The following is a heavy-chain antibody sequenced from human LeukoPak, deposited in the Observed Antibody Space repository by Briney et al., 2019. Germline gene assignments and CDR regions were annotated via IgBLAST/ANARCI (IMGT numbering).Heavy chain of an antibody. CDR1: GGAISGSSYY. CDR3: ARGSVDCSSTSCNTIYYYSGMDV. J-gene: IGHJ6*02. CDR2: IHYTVST. Sequence: SETLSLTCTVSGGAISGSSYYWGWIRQPPGKGLDWMGTIHYTVSTYYNPSLKSRVTISAATSKNQFSLKVSSVPAADAAVYYCARGSVDCSSTSCNTIYYYSGMDVWGQGTTVTVSS. D-gene: IGHD2-2*01. V-gene: IGHV4-39*01.